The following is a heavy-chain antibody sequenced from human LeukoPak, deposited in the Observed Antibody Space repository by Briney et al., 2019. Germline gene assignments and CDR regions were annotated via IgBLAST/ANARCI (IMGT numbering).Heavy chain of an antibody. CDR2: INHSGST. CDR3: ARGRGGSYVPIDY. CDR1: GGSFSGYY. J-gene: IGHJ4*02. Sequence: SETLSLTCAVYGGSFSGYYWSWIRQPPGKGLEWIGEINHSGSTNYNPSLKSRVTISVDTSKNQFSLKLSSVTAADTAVYYCARGRGGSYVPIDYWGQGTLVTVSS. V-gene: IGHV4-34*01. D-gene: IGHD1-26*01.